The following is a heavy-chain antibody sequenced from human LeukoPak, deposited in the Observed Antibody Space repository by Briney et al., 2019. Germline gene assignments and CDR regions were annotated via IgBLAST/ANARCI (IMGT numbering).Heavy chain of an antibody. Sequence: NSGGSLRLSCAASGITSNSYTMNWVRQAPGKGLEWVSSISSSSSYIYYAASVKGRFTISRDNAKNSLYLQMNSLRAEDTAVYYCAKDDISDSSGYYPSYYFDYWGQGTLVTVSS. CDR2: ISSSSSYI. V-gene: IGHV3-21*04. J-gene: IGHJ4*02. D-gene: IGHD3-22*01. CDR1: GITSNSYT. CDR3: AKDDISDSSGYYPSYYFDY.